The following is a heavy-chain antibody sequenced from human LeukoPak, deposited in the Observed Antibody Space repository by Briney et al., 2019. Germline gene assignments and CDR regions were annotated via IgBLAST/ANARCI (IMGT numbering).Heavy chain of an antibody. CDR1: GGSISSSSYS. V-gene: IGHV4-61*02. D-gene: IGHD3-10*01. CDR2: IYISGST. J-gene: IGHJ6*03. Sequence: SETLSLTCTVSGGSISSSSYSWSWIRQPAGKGLEWIGRIYISGSTNYNPSLKSRVTISVDTSRNQFSLKLSSVTAADTALYYCARVYGSGRYGYYYYYMDVWGKGTTVTISS. CDR3: ARVYGSGRYGYYYYYMDV.